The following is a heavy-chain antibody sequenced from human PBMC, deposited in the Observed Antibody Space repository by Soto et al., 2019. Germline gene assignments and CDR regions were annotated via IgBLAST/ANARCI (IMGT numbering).Heavy chain of an antibody. Sequence: QLQLQESGPGLVKPSETLSLTCTVSGGSISSSSYYWGWIRQPPGKGLEWIGSIYYSGSTYYNPSLKSRVTISVDTSKNQFSLKLSSVTAADTAVYYCARHYGIAARGHFDYWGQGTLVTVSS. J-gene: IGHJ4*02. D-gene: IGHD6-13*01. CDR2: IYYSGST. CDR1: GGSISSSSYY. CDR3: ARHYGIAARGHFDY. V-gene: IGHV4-39*01.